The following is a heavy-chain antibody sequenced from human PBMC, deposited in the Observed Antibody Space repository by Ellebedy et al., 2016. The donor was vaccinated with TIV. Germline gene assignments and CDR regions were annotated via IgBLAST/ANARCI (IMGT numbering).Heavy chain of an antibody. CDR1: GFTFSDYW. D-gene: IGHD1-26*01. J-gene: IGHJ4*02. Sequence: GGSLRLXXAASGFTFSDYWMNWVRQAPGKGLEWVANIKQDGSLRYYVDSVRGRFTISRDNAQNSLYLQMNSLRAEDTAVYYCARWSLPFDYWGQGALVTVSS. CDR2: IKQDGSLR. CDR3: ARWSLPFDY. V-gene: IGHV3-7*03.